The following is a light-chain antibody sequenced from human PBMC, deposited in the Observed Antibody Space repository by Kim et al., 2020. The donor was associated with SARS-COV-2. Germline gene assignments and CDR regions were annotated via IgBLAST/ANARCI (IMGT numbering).Light chain of an antibody. Sequence: SYELTQPPSVSVSPGQTAYITCSGNKLGDKYVCWYQQKPGLSPVLVIYQDNKRPSGIPERFSGSNSGNTATPTISGTQAMDEADYYCQAWDSSTVVFGGGTQLTVL. V-gene: IGLV3-1*01. CDR3: QAWDSSTVV. CDR1: KLGDKY. J-gene: IGLJ2*01. CDR2: QDN.